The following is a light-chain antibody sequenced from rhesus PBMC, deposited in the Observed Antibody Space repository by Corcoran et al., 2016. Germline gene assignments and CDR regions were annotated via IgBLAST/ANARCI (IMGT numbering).Light chain of an antibody. J-gene: IGLJ6*01. Sequence: QSVLTQPPSVSGAPGQRVTIPCIGTYSNIGIYTVNWYQQFPGTAPRLLIFGNDKRPSGISDRFSGSKSATSASLAITGLQTEDEAEYYCQSFDSSLNTVFGSGTKLTVL. V-gene: IGLV1-64*01. CDR1: YSNIGIYT. CDR2: GND. CDR3: QSFDSSLNTV.